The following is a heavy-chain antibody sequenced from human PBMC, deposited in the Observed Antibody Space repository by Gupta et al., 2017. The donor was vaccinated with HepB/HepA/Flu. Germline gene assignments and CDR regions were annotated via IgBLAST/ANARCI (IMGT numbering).Heavy chain of an antibody. CDR1: GFTFGDYA. D-gene: IGHD3-3*01. Sequence: EVQLVESGGGLVQPGRSLRLSCTASGFTFGDYAMSWVRQAPGKGLEWVGFIRSKAYGGTTEYAASVKGRFTISRDDSKSIAYLQMNSLKTEDTAVYYCTRGNSIFGVVISVYWGQGTLVTVSS. CDR2: IRSKAYGGTT. V-gene: IGHV3-49*04. J-gene: IGHJ4*02. CDR3: TRGNSIFGVVISVY.